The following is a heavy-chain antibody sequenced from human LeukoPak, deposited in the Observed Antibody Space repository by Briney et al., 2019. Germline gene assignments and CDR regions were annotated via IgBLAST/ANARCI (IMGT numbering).Heavy chain of an antibody. CDR2: IDWDDDK. J-gene: IGHJ4*02. CDR1: GFSLSTSGMC. V-gene: IGHV2-70*11. CDR3: ARIHRYSSGWDFDY. Sequence: ESGAALVQPTQTLILTCTFSGFSLSTSGMCVSWIRQPPGKALEWLTRIDWDDDKYYSTSLKTRLTISKATSKNQVVLTMTNMDPVDTATYYCARIHRYSSGWDFDYWGQGTLVTVSS. D-gene: IGHD6-19*01.